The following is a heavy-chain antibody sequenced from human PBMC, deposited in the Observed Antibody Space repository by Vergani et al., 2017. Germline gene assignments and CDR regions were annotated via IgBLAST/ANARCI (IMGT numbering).Heavy chain of an antibody. CDR1: GFTFSSYA. CDR2: ISGSGGRT. J-gene: IGHJ4*02. D-gene: IGHD2-2*01. V-gene: IGHV3-23*01. CDR3: AKGGYCSSTSCYDY. Sequence: EVQLLESGGGLVQPGGSLRLSCAASGFTFSSYAMSWVRQAPGKGLEWVSAISGSGGRTYYADSVKGRFTISRDNSKNTLYLQMNSLRAEDTAVYYCAKGGYCSSTSCYDYWGQGTLVTVSS.